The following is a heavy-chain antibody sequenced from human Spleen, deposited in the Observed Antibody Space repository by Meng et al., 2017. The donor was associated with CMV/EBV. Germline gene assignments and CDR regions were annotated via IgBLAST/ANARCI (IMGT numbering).Heavy chain of an antibody. V-gene: IGHV3-23*01. Sequence: GESLKISCAASGFTFSSYAMSWVRQAPGKGLEWVSAISGSGGSTYYADSVKGRFTISRDNSKNTLYLQMNSLRAEDTAVYYCAKEMGSYGMESLIPFDYWGQGSLVTVSS. J-gene: IGHJ4*02. CDR3: AKEMGSYGMESLIPFDY. D-gene: IGHD3-16*01. CDR1: GFTFSSYA. CDR2: ISGSGGST.